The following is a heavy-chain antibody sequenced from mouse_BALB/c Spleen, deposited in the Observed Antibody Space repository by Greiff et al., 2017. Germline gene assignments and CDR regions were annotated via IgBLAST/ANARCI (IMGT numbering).Heavy chain of an antibody. J-gene: IGHJ1*01. CDR2: FHPYKDDT. D-gene: IGHD1-1*01. CDR3: ARECYYGSSSVWYFDV. CDR1: GYTFTTYP. V-gene: IGHV1-47*01. Sequence: VQLQQSGAELVKPGASVKMSCKAFGYTFTTYPIEWMKQNHGKSLEWIGNFHPYKDDTKYTEKFKGKATLTADKTSSTAYMQLSSLNSENSAVYFCARECYYGSSSVWYFDVWGEGTTVTGSS.